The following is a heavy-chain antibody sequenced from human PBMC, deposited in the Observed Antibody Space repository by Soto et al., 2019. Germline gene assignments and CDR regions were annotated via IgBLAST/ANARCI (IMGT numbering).Heavy chain of an antibody. CDR1: GFTFSSYA. CDR2: ISGSGGST. J-gene: IGHJ4*02. CDR3: AKAGRGSWYRNYFDY. Sequence: EVQLLEYGGGLVQHGGSLRLSCAASGFTFSSYAMSWVRQAPGKGLEWVSAISGSGGSTYYADSVKGRFTISRDNSKNTLYLQMNSLRAEDTAVYYCAKAGRGSWYRNYFDYWGQGTLVTVSS. D-gene: IGHD6-13*01. V-gene: IGHV3-23*01.